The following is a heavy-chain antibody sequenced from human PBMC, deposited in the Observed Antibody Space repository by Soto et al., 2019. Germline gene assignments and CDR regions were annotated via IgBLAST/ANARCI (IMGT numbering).Heavy chain of an antibody. Sequence: GGSLRLSCAASGFTVNSYGMHWARQAPAKGLEWVAVISYDGSNKYYADSVKGRFTIARDNSKNTLYLQMSSLRAEDTAVYYCVKDGSSGWRYYYGLDVWGQGTSVAVSS. CDR3: VKDGSSGWRYYYGLDV. CDR2: ISYDGSNK. V-gene: IGHV3-30*18. J-gene: IGHJ6*02. D-gene: IGHD6-19*01. CDR1: GFTVNSYG.